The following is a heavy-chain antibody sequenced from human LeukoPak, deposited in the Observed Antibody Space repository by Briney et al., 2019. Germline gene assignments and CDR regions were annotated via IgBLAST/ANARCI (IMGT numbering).Heavy chain of an antibody. V-gene: IGHV4-61*02. CDR3: AGRGGAVVGGVLDY. CDR2: IFASGST. J-gene: IGHJ4*02. Sequence: SETLSLTCTVSGASISSGTYYWNWIRQPAGKGLEWIGRIFASGSTNYNPSLKSRVTISLDTSKNQLSLKLRSVTAADTAVYFCAGRGGAVVGGVLDYGAQGTLVTVP. D-gene: IGHD3-10*01. CDR1: GASISSGTYY.